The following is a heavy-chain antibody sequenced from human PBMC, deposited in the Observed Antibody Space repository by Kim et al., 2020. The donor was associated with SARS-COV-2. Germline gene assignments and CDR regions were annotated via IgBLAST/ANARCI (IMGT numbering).Heavy chain of an antibody. CDR3: ARLLISINPDDY. D-gene: IGHD3-16*01. V-gene: IGHV5-10-1*01. CDR2: INPGDSST. J-gene: IGHJ4*02. Sequence: GESLKISCKGSGYSFTDYWISWVRQMPGKGLEWMGRINPGDSSTKYSPSFEGHITITADKSISTAYLQWNSLKASDAAVYYCARLLISINPDDYWGQGTL. CDR1: GYSFTDYW.